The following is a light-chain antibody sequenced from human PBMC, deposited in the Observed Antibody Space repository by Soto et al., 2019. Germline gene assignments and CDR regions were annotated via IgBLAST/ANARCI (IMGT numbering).Light chain of an antibody. CDR2: DAS. CDR3: QKYDRWPVT. J-gene: IGKJ4*01. V-gene: IGKV3-15*01. Sequence: VMTQSPATLSLSPGESVTFSCRASQSVTTNLAWYQHKPGQSPRILISDASTGASGIPHRFSGSGSGTEFNLTIDRLQSADFAVYYCQKYDRWPVTFGGGTKVDIK. CDR1: QSVTTN.